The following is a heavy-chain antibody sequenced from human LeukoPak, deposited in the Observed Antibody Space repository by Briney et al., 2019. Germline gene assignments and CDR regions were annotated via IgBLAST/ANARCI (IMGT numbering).Heavy chain of an antibody. J-gene: IGHJ3*02. CDR2: IDGSGYTI. Sequence: GGSLRLSCAASGFSFSDYYMSWIRQAPGKGLEWVSYIDGSGYTIFYTDSVKGRFTISRDNAKNSLHLQMNSLRAEDTAVYFCGREFNDPDAFDIWGQGTLVTVSS. CDR3: GREFNDPDAFDI. CDR1: GFSFSDYY. V-gene: IGHV3-11*01.